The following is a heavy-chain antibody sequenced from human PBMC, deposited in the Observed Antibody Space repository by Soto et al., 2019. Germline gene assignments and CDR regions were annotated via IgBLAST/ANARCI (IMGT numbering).Heavy chain of an antibody. D-gene: IGHD5-18*01. CDR3: ARDRRRSGYSYGYIYY. CDR2: IIPIFGTA. J-gene: IGHJ4*02. CDR1: GGTFSSYA. Sequence: SVKVSCKASGGTFSSYAISWVRQAPGQGLEWMGGIIPIFGTANYAQKFQGRVTITADESTSTAYMELSSLRSEDTAVYYCARDRRRSGYSYGYIYYWGQGTLVTVSS. V-gene: IGHV1-69*13.